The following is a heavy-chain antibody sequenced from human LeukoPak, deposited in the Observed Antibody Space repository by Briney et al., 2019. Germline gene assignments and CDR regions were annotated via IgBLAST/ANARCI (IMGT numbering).Heavy chain of an antibody. V-gene: IGHV1-8*01. J-gene: IGHJ5*02. Sequence: ASVKVSCKASGYTFTSYDTNWVRQATGQGLEWMGWMNPNSGNTGFAQKFQGRLTMTRNTCISTAYMELSSLRSEDTAVYYCARVLRFLREGAVDPWGQGTLVTVSS. CDR3: ARVLRFLREGAVDP. D-gene: IGHD3-3*01. CDR1: GYTFTSYD. CDR2: MNPNSGNT.